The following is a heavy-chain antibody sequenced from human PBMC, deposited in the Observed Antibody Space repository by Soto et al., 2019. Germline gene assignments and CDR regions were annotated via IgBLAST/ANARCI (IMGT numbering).Heavy chain of an antibody. CDR2: IYYSGST. J-gene: IGHJ4*02. CDR1: GGSISSGGYY. CDR3: ARYYGYSGYYFDY. D-gene: IGHD5-12*01. V-gene: IGHV4-31*03. Sequence: PSETLSLTCTVSGGSISSGGYYWSWIRQHPGKGLEWIGYIYYSGSTYYNPSLKSRVTISVDTSKNQFSLKLSSVTAADTAVYYCARYYGYSGYYFDYWGQGTLVTVSS.